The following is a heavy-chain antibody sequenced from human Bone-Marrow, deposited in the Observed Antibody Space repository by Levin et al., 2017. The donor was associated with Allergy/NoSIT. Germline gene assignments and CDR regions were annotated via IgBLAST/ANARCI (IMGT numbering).Heavy chain of an antibody. D-gene: IGHD3-10*01. J-gene: IGHJ3*02. CDR2: ISYDGSNK. V-gene: IGHV3-30*18. CDR1: GFTFSSYG. Sequence: AGGSLRLSCAASGFTFSSYGMHWVRQAPGKGLEWVAVISYDGSNKYYADSVKGRFTISRDNSKNTLYLQMNSLRAEDTAVYYCAKGLLWFGELSGEAFDIWGQGTMVTVSS. CDR3: AKGLLWFGELSGEAFDI.